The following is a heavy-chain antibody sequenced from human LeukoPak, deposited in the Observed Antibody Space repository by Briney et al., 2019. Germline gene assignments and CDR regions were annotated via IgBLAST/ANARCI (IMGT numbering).Heavy chain of an antibody. CDR3: ARVYSSSWGRIDY. V-gene: IGHV3-48*03. D-gene: IGHD6-13*01. J-gene: IGHJ4*02. CDR2: ISSSGSTI. Sequence: GGSLRLSCAASGFTFSSYEMNWVRQAPGKGLEWVSYISSSGSTIYYADSVKGRFTISRDNAKNSLYLQMNSLRAEDTAVYYCARVYSSSWGRIDYWGQGTLVTVSS. CDR1: GFTFSSYE.